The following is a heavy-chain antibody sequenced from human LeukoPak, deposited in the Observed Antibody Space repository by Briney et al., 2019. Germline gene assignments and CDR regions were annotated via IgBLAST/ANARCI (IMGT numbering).Heavy chain of an antibody. CDR2: ISAYNGNT. CDR1: GYTFTSYG. CDR3: ARGPDGGIAARRGRWFDP. D-gene: IGHD6-6*01. Sequence: ASVKVSCKASGYTFTSYGISWVRQAPGQGLEWMGWISAYNGNTNYAQKLQGRVTMTTDTSTSTAYMEVRSLRSDDTAVYYCARGPDGGIAARRGRWFDPWGQGTLVTVSS. V-gene: IGHV1-18*01. J-gene: IGHJ5*02.